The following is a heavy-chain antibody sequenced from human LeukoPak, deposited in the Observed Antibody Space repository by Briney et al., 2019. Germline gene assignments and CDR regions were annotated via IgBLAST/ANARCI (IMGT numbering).Heavy chain of an antibody. Sequence: SETLSLTCAVYGGSLSGYYWSWIRQPPGKGLEWIGEINHSGSTNYNPSLKSRVTISVDTSKNQFSLNLSSVTAADTAVYYCARGFGIGITRVRGDGMEATGQGTTVTASS. J-gene: IGHJ6*02. D-gene: IGHD3-10*01. V-gene: IGHV4-34*01. CDR3: ARGFGIGITRVRGDGMEA. CDR1: GGSLSGYY. CDR2: INHSGST.